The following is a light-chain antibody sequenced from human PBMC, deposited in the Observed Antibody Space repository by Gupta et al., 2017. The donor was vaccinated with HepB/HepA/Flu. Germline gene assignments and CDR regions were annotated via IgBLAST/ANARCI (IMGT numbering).Light chain of an antibody. CDR3: QSYENLRLT. CDR1: HDMTNS. V-gene: IGKV1-33*01. Sequence: DILMTQSPSSLSASVGDRVTITCQASHDMTNSLNRYQQKPGKVPKLLIYAASNLETGVPSRFSGRRSGTNFSFTISSLQPEDIATYYCQSYENLRLTVGGGTKVQIE. J-gene: IGKJ4*01. CDR2: AAS.